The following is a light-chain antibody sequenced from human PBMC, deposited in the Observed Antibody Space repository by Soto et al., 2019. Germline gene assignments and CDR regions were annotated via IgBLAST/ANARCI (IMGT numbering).Light chain of an antibody. CDR3: HERSNWPLLT. V-gene: IGKV3-11*01. J-gene: IGKJ4*01. CDR2: DAS. Sequence: EIVLTQSPATLSLSPGERATLSCRASQSVSNYLAWYQQKPGQAPRLLIYDASNSATGITARFSGSGSGTAFYLTIRSQEPEDFAVYYCHERSNWPLLTFGGGTKVEIK. CDR1: QSVSNY.